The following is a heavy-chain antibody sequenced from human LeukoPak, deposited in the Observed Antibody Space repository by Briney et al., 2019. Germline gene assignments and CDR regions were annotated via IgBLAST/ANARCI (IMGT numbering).Heavy chain of an antibody. Sequence: GGSLRLSCAASGFSFSTSWMHWVRQAPGKGLVWVSRIHSGGIGTTYADSVKGRFTISRDNSKNTLDLQMNNLRAEDTAVYYCARDHYYVPDYWGQGTLVRVSS. J-gene: IGHJ4*02. CDR1: GFSFSTSW. V-gene: IGHV3-74*03. D-gene: IGHD3-10*02. CDR3: ARDHYYVPDY. CDR2: IHSGGIGT.